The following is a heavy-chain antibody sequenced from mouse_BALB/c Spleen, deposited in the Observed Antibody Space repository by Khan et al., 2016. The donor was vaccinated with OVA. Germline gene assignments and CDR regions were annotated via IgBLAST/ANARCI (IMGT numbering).Heavy chain of an antibody. Sequence: VQLQESGPELVRPEVSVKISCKGSGYTFTDYAMHWVKQSHAKSLEWIGLISTYSGNTNYKQKFKGKATMTVDKSSSTAYMELTRLTSEDSAIYYGTSPAYDGYYDYWGQGTTLTVSS. D-gene: IGHD2-3*01. CDR1: GYTFTDYA. V-gene: IGHV1S137*01. CDR2: ISTYSGNT. J-gene: IGHJ2*01. CDR3: TSPAYDGYYDY.